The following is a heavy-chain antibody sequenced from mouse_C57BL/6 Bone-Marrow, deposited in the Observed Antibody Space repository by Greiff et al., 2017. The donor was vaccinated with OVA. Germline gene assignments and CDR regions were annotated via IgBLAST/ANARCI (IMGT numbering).Heavy chain of an antibody. J-gene: IGHJ4*01. D-gene: IGHD2-1*01. CDR1: GFTFSNYA. CDR2: ISDGGSYT. Sequence: EVQGVESGGGLVKPGGSLKLSCAASGFTFSNYAMSWVRQTPEKRLEWVATISDGGSYTYYPDNVKGRFTISRDNAKNNLYLQMSHLKSEDTAMYYCAGYANSYAMDYGGQGTSVTVSS. CDR3: AGYANSYAMDY. V-gene: IGHV5-4*01.